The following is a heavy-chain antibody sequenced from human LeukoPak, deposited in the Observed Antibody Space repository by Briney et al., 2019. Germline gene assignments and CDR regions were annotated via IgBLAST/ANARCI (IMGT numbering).Heavy chain of an antibody. CDR1: GGSISSYY. D-gene: IGHD6-13*01. Sequence: PSETLSLTCTVSGGSISSYYWSWIRQPPGKGLEWIGYIYTSGSTNYNPSLKSRVTISVDTSKNQFSLKLSSVTAADTAVYYCARHVLYSSSWFDYWGQGTLVTVSS. CDR3: ARHVLYSSSWFDY. CDR2: IYTSGST. V-gene: IGHV4-4*09. J-gene: IGHJ4*02.